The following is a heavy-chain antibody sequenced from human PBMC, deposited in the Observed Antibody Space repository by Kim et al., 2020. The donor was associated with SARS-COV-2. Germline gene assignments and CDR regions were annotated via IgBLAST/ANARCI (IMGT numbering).Heavy chain of an antibody. V-gene: IGHV3-66*01. CDR2: IFSGGYT. D-gene: IGHD3-3*01. CDR3: ARDPYPPTPYRVVIYFTV. J-gene: IGHJ2*01. CDR1: GFNVSNNY. Sequence: GGSLRLSCVISGFNVSNNYMSWVRQAPGKGLEWVSVIFSGGYTYYTDSVKGRFTISRDTSKNTLFLQMDSLRADDTAVYYCARDPYPPTPYRVVIYFTVWGRGTLVTVSS.